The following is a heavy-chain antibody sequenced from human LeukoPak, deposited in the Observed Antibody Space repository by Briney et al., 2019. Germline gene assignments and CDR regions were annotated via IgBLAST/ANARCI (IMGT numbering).Heavy chain of an antibody. CDR3: GRGDWGGWFDP. V-gene: IGHV4-59*08. Sequence: PSETLSLTCTVSGGSIGTYYWSWIRQPPGKGLEWIGYIYYSGSTNYNPSLKSRVIISVDTSKNQFSLNLSSVTAADTAVYYCGRGDWGGWFDPWGQGTLVTVSP. CDR1: GGSIGTYY. D-gene: IGHD2-21*02. CDR2: IYYSGST. J-gene: IGHJ5*02.